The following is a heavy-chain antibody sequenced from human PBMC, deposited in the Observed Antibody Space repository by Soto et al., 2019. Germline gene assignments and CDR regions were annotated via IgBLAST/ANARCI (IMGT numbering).Heavy chain of an antibody. CDR3: ARVSSSWYWFDP. Sequence: SETLSLTCTVSGGSISSGDYYWSWIRQPPGKGLEWIGYIYYSGSTYYNPSLKSRVTISVDTSKNQFSLKLSSVTAADTAVYYCARVSSSWYWFDPWGQGTLVTVSS. D-gene: IGHD6-13*01. J-gene: IGHJ5*02. CDR2: IYYSGST. V-gene: IGHV4-30-4*01. CDR1: GGSISSGDYY.